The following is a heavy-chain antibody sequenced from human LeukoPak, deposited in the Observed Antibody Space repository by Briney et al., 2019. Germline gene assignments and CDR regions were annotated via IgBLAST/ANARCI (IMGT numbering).Heavy chain of an antibody. Sequence: GRSLRLSCAAAGFTFDDYAMDWVRQAPGKGLEWISGISWNSGSIGYADSVKGRFTISRDNAKNSLYLQMNSLRAEDTALYYCAKGATGYWYFDLWGRGTLVTVSS. CDR3: AKGATGYWYFDL. CDR1: GFTFDDYA. D-gene: IGHD3-16*01. CDR2: ISWNSGSI. V-gene: IGHV3-9*01. J-gene: IGHJ2*01.